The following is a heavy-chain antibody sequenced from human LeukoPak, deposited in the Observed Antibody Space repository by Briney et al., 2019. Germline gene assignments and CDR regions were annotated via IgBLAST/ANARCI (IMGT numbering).Heavy chain of an antibody. CDR2: IYPGDSDT. CDR1: GYSFNTYW. J-gene: IGHJ3*02. Sequence: GESLKISCKGSGYSFNTYWIGWVRQMPGKGLEWMGIIYPGDSDTRYSPSFQGQVTISADKSISTAYLQWSSLKASDTAMYYCARSDCTNGVCQTGDAFDIWGQGTMVTVSS. D-gene: IGHD2-8*01. CDR3: ARSDCTNGVCQTGDAFDI. V-gene: IGHV5-51*01.